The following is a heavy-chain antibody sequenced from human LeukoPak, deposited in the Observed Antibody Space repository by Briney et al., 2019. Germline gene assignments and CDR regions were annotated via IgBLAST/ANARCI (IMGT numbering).Heavy chain of an antibody. CDR2: IYYSGST. Sequence: SQTLSLTCTVSGGSISSGGYYWNWIRQPPGKGLEWIGYIYYSGSTYYNPSLKSRVTISVDTSKNQFSLKLSSVTAADTAVYYCARDPPYCGGDCSGDYWGQGTLVTVSS. D-gene: IGHD2-21*02. J-gene: IGHJ4*02. V-gene: IGHV4-30-4*01. CDR1: GGSISSGGYY. CDR3: ARDPPYCGGDCSGDY.